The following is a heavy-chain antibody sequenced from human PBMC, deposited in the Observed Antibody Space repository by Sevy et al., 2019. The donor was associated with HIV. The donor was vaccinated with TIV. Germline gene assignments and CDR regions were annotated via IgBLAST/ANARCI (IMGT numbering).Heavy chain of an antibody. J-gene: IGHJ4*02. CDR1: GFTFSSYA. D-gene: IGHD2-2*01. V-gene: IGHV3-23*01. CDR2: TSARDSST. CDR3: ARAPDPSCRSTRCYYFDY. Sequence: GGSLRLSCVASGFTFSSYAVSWVRQAPGKGLEWVAATSARDSSTYHAYSVRGRFTISRDNSKNTLYLQMNSLRAEDTAVYYCARAPDPSCRSTRCYYFDYWGQGTLVTSPQ.